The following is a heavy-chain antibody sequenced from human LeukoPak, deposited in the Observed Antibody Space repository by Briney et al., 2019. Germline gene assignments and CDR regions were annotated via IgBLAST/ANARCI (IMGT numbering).Heavy chain of an antibody. D-gene: IGHD4-23*01. CDR3: ARDYGGNARFDP. CDR2: IIPILGIA. J-gene: IGHJ5*02. V-gene: IGHV1-69*04. Sequence: ASVKVSCKASGGTFSSYTIRWVRQAPGQGLEWMGRIIPILGIANYAQKFQGRVTITADKSTSTAYMELSSLRSEDTAVYYCARDYGGNARFDPWGQGTLVTVSS. CDR1: GGTFSSYT.